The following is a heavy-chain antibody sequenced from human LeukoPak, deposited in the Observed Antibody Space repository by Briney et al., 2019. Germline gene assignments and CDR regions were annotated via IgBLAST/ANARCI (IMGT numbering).Heavy chain of an antibody. CDR3: ANSPLGWAGVFDY. CDR1: GFTFSSYA. J-gene: IGHJ4*02. Sequence: PGGSLRLSCAASGFTFSSYAMSWVRQAPGKGLEWVSAISGSGGSTYYADSVKGRFTISRDNSKNTLYLQMNSLRAEDTAVYHCANSPLGWAGVFDYWGQGTLVTVSS. CDR2: ISGSGGST. D-gene: IGHD2-15*01. V-gene: IGHV3-23*01.